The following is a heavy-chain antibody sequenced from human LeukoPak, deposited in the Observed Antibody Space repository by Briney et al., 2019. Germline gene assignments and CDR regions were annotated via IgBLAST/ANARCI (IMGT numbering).Heavy chain of an antibody. V-gene: IGHV3-23*01. CDR2: ISGSAYNT. CDR1: GFTFSSYG. CDR3: AKHSGSYFIYYVDS. Sequence: GGSLRLSCAASGFTFSSYGMSWVRQAPGKGLEWVSSISGSAYNTYYADSVKGRFTISRDNSANTLYLQMNSLRAEDTALYYCAKHSGSYFIYYVDSWGQGTLVTVSS. J-gene: IGHJ4*02. D-gene: IGHD1-26*01.